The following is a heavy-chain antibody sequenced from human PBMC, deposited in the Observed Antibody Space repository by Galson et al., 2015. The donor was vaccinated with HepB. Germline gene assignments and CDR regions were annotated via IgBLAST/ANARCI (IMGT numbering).Heavy chain of an antibody. CDR1: GFTFSSYG. V-gene: IGHV3-30*18. Sequence: SLRLSCAASGFTFSSYGMHWVRQAPGKGLEWVAVISYDGSNKYYADSVKGRFTISRDNSKNTLYLQMNSLRAEDTAVYYCAKHEVHSGGGGWFDPWGQGTLVTVSS. J-gene: IGHJ5*02. CDR2: ISYDGSNK. CDR3: AKHEVHSGGGGWFDP. D-gene: IGHD3-10*01.